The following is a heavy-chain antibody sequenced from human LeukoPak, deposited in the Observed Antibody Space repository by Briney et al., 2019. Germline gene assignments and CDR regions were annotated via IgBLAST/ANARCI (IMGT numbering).Heavy chain of an antibody. CDR3: ARDRGVLWFGDLYGMDV. CDR2: ISSSSGYT. V-gene: IGHV3-11*06. CDR1: GFTFSDYY. J-gene: IGHJ6*04. D-gene: IGHD3-10*01. Sequence: GGSLRLSCAASGFTFSDYYMSWLRQAPGKGLEWVSYISSSSGYTNYADSVKGRFTISRDNAKNSLYLQMNSLRAEDTAVYYCARDRGVLWFGDLYGMDVWGKGTTVTVSS.